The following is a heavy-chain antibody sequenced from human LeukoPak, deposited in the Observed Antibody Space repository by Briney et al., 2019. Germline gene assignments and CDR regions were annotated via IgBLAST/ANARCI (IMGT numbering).Heavy chain of an antibody. J-gene: IGHJ3*02. D-gene: IGHD3-22*01. V-gene: IGHV3-23*01. CDR3: AKILPTYYDSSGYGRANDAFDI. CDR2: ISGSGGST. Sequence: GGSLRLSCAASGFTFSSYAMSWVRQAPGKGLEWVSAISGSGGSTYYADSVKGRFTISRDNSKNTLYLQMNSLRAEDTAVYYCAKILPTYYDSSGYGRANDAFDIWGQGTMVTVSS. CDR1: GFTFSSYA.